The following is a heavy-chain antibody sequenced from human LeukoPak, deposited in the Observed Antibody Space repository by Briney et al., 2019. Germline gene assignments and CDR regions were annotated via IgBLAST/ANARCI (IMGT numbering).Heavy chain of an antibody. CDR1: GYTFTSYG. J-gene: IGHJ4*02. CDR2: ISAYNGNT. CDR3: ARIKKARYCSSTSCYRWGGDFDY. D-gene: IGHD2-2*01. Sequence: GASVKVSCKASGYTFTSYGISWVRQAPGQGLEWMGWISAYNGNTNYAQKLQGRVTMTTDTSTSTAYMELRSLRSDDTAVYYCARIKKARYCSSTSCYRWGGDFDYWGQGTLVTVSS. V-gene: IGHV1-18*01.